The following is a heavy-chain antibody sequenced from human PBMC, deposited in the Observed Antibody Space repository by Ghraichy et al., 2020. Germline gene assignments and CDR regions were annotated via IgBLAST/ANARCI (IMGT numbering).Heavy chain of an antibody. V-gene: IGHV3-11*04. CDR2: INNGGSIL. J-gene: IGHJ4*02. D-gene: IGHD2-2*01. Sequence: GGSLRLSCAASGLSFSDHYMSWIRQAPGKGLEWVSYINNGGSILYYADSVKGRFTISRDTAKNSLYLQMNSLRAEDTAVYYCTRGALVVEPTSKTDLDYWGQGTLVTVSS. CDR1: GLSFSDHY. CDR3: TRGALVVEPTSKTDLDY.